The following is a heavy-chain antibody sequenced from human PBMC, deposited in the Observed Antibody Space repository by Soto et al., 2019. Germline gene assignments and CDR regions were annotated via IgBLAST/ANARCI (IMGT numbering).Heavy chain of an antibody. CDR1: GFAFSSYW. CDR2: INGDGSTT. J-gene: IGHJ4*02. Sequence: EVDLVESGGGSVQPGGSLKLSCAGSGFAFSSYWIHWVRQVPGKGLVWVSRINGDGSTTSYADSVKGRFTISRDNAKDTLYLQMNSLRAEDTALYYCARVGQGRYYFDYWGQGTLVTVSS. V-gene: IGHV3-74*01. CDR3: ARVGQGRYYFDY.